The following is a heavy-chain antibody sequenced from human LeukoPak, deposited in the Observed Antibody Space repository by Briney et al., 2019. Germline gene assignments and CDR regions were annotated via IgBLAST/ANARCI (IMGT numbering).Heavy chain of an antibody. CDR3: ARSYDSSGQGAAFDY. V-gene: IGHV3-30-3*01. J-gene: IGHJ4*02. Sequence: GGSLRLSCAASGFAFSSYAMHWVRQAPGKGLEWVAVISYDGGNKYYADSVKGRSTISRDNSKNTLYLQMNSLRAEDTAVYYCARSYDSSGQGAAFDYWGQGTLVTVSS. CDR1: GFAFSSYA. D-gene: IGHD3-22*01. CDR2: ISYDGGNK.